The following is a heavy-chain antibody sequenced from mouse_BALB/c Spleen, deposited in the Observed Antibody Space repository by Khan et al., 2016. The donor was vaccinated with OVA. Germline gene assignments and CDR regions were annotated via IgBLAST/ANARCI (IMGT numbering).Heavy chain of an antibody. D-gene: IGHD2-14*01. CDR3: AREGASYRYDAWFAY. CDR1: GYTFTSYT. CDR2: INPSSGYT. V-gene: IGHV1-4*01. J-gene: IGHJ3*01. Sequence: VQLQESGAELARPGASVKMSCKASGYTFTSYTMHWVKQRPGQGLEWIGYINPSSGYTNYNQKFKDKATLTADKSSSTAYMQMSSLTSEDSAVYYCAREGASYRYDAWFAYWGQGTLVTVSA.